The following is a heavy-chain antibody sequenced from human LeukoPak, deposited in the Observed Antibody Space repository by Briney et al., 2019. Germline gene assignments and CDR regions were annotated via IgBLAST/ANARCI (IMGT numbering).Heavy chain of an antibody. D-gene: IGHD3-22*01. CDR1: GASISSGDYY. CDR2: IYYSGTT. CDR3: ARDCGDSSGCPFDY. V-gene: IGHV4-30-4*08. Sequence: KPSQTLSLTCTVSGASISSGDYYWSWIRQPPGKGLEWIGYIYYSGTTYYNPSLKSRITISVDTSKNQFSLKLSSVTAADTAVYYCARDCGDSSGCPFDYWGQGTLVTVSS. J-gene: IGHJ4*02.